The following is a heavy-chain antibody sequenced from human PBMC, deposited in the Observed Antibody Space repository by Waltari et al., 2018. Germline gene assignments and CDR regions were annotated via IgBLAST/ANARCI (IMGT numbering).Heavy chain of an antibody. Sequence: EVQLVESGGGLVQPGRSLRLSCAASGFTFDDYAMHWVRQAPGKGLEWVSGISWNSGSIGYADSVKGRFTISRDNAKNSLYLQMNSLRAEDMALYYCAREVVGATGYFDYWGQGTLVTVSS. J-gene: IGHJ4*02. D-gene: IGHD1-26*01. CDR3: AREVVGATGYFDY. V-gene: IGHV3-9*03. CDR1: GFTFDDYA. CDR2: ISWNSGSI.